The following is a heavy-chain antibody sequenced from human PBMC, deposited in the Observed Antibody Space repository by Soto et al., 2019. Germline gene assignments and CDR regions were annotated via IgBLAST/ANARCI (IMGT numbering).Heavy chain of an antibody. V-gene: IGHV4-31*03. CDR2: IYYSGST. Sequence: QVQLQESGPGLVKPSQTLSLTCTVSGGSISSGGYYWSWIRQHPGKGLEWIGYIYYSGSTYYNPSLKSRVTISVDTSKNQFSLKLSSVTAADTAVYYCARDGAPGDFWSGSHPPNWFDPWGQGTLVTVSS. D-gene: IGHD3-3*01. J-gene: IGHJ5*02. CDR1: GGSISSGGYY. CDR3: ARDGAPGDFWSGSHPPNWFDP.